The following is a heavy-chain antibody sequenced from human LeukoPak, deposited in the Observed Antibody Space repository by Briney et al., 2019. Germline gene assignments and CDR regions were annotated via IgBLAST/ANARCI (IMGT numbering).Heavy chain of an antibody. J-gene: IGHJ3*02. CDR2: ISYIGST. V-gene: IGHV4-59*11. CDR1: GGSISSHY. D-gene: IGHD4-17*01. Sequence: PSETLSLPCTVSGGSISSHYWSWIRQPPGKGLEWIGYISYIGSTNYNPSLKSRVTISVDTSKNQFSLKLSSVTAADAAVYFCARDPTTVTKGLDIWGQGTVVTVSS. CDR3: ARDPTTVTKGLDI.